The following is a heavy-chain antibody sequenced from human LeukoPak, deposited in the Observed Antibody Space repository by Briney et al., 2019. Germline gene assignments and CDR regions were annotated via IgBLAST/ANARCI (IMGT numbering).Heavy chain of an antibody. J-gene: IGHJ4*02. CDR3: LYSGYEYVFES. D-gene: IGHD5-12*01. CDR1: GGSINSGSHY. Sequence: SETLSLTCTVSGGSINSGSHYWGWIRQPPGKGLEWIGTVYYSGSTYYNPSLKSPVTISVDTSNNQFSLKLSSVTAADTAVYYCLYSGYEYVFESWGQGTLVTVSS. CDR2: VYYSGST. V-gene: IGHV4-39*01.